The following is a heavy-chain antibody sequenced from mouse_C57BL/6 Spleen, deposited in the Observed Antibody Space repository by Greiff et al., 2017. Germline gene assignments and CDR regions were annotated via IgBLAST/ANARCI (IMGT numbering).Heavy chain of an antibody. CDR1: GFTFSDYY. D-gene: IGHD2-4*01. CDR2: INYDGSST. CDR3: ARGDYDAHFDD. J-gene: IGHJ2*01. V-gene: IGHV5-16*01. Sequence: EVMLVESEGGLVQPGSSMKLSCTASGFTFSDYYMAWVRQVPEKGLEWVANINYDGSSTYYLDSLKSRFIISRDNAKNILYMQMSSLKSEDTATYYCARGDYDAHFDDWGQGTTLTVS.